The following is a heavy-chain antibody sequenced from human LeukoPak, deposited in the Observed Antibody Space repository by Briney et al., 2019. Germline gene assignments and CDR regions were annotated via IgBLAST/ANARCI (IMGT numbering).Heavy chain of an antibody. CDR2: ISYDGSNK. CDR3: ASGDGDIVVVPAAIQGHYYYGMDV. D-gene: IGHD2-2*01. V-gene: IGHV3-30-3*01. J-gene: IGHJ6*02. CDR1: GFTFSSYA. Sequence: GGSLRLSCAASGFTFSSYAMHWVRQAPGKGLEWVAVISYDGSNKYYADSVKGRFTISRDNSKNTLYLQMNGLRAEDTAVYYCASGDGDIVVVPAAIQGHYYYGMDVWGQGTTVTVSS.